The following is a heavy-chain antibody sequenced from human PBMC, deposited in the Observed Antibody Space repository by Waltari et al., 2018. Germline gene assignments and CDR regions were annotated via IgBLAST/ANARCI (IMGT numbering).Heavy chain of an antibody. D-gene: IGHD6-13*01. V-gene: IGHV3-23*01. Sequence: VQLLESGGGLVQPGGSLRLSSAASGFPFSIYGMSWVRQAPGKGLEGVSGISGRGDSTYYADSVKGRFTISRDNSKNTLYVQMNGLRAEDTAVYYCAKSTPYGTSSWYADNWGQGALVTVSS. J-gene: IGHJ4*02. CDR1: GFPFSIYG. CDR3: AKSTPYGTSSWYADN. CDR2: ISGRGDST.